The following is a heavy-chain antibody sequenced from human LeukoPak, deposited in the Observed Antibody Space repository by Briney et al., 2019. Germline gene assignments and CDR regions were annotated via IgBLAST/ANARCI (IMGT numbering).Heavy chain of an antibody. CDR3: ARGRYPHLDY. V-gene: IGHV1-46*01. D-gene: IGHD1-14*01. CDR1: GYTFTSYG. CDR2: INPSGGST. J-gene: IGHJ4*02. Sequence: ASVKVSCKASGYTFTSYGISWVRQAPGQGLEWMGIINPSGGSTSYAQKFQGRVTMTRDTSTSTVYMELSSLRSEDTAVYYCARGRYPHLDYWGQGTLVTVSS.